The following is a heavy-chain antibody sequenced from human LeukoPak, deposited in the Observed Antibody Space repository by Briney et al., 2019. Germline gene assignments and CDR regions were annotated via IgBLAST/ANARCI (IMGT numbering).Heavy chain of an antibody. V-gene: IGHV3-30*02. CDR2: IRYDGSNK. Sequence: GGSLRLSCAASGFTFSSYGMHWVRQAPGKGLEWVAFIRYDGSNKYYADSVKGRFTISRDNSKNTLYLQMNSLRAEDTAVYYCAKDRWRMYYYDSSGYYPDYWGQGTLVTVSS. CDR1: GFTFSSYG. CDR3: AKDRWRMYYYDSSGYYPDY. J-gene: IGHJ4*02. D-gene: IGHD3-22*01.